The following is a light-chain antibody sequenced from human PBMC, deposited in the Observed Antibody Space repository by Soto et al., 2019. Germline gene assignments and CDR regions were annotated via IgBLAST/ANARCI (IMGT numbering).Light chain of an antibody. J-gene: IGLJ3*02. CDR1: SSDVGGYNY. CDR3: SSYTTTSTLV. Sequence: QSALTQPASVSGSPGQSITISCTGTSSDVGGYNYVSWYQQHPGKAPKVMIYDVSNRPSGVSNRFSGSKSGNTASLTISGLQAEDEADYYCSSYTTTSTLVFGGGTKVIVL. V-gene: IGLV2-14*01. CDR2: DVS.